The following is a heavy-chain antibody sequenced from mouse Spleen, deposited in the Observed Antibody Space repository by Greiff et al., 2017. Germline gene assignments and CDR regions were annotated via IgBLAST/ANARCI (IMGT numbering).Heavy chain of an antibody. CDR1: GYSFTGYY. CDR2: INPSTGGT. Sequence: EVQLQQSGPELVKPGASVKISCKASGYSFTGYYMNWVKQSPEKSLEWIGEINPSTGGTTYNQKFKAKATLTVDKSSSTAYMQLKSLTSEDSAVYYCAGGTWFAYWGQGTLVTVSA. J-gene: IGHJ3*01. CDR3: AGGTWFAY. V-gene: IGHV1-42*01.